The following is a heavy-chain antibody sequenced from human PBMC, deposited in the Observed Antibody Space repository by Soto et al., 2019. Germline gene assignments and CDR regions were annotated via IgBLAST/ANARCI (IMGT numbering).Heavy chain of an antibody. D-gene: IGHD3-10*01. CDR1: GFTVSSNY. CDR2: IYSGGTT. CDR3: ARDQRGSGSYPLFDY. J-gene: IGHJ4*02. Sequence: EVQLVESGGGLVQPGGSLRLSCAASGFTVSSNYMSWVRQAPGKGLEWVSVIYSGGTTYYADYVKGRFTISRDNSKNTLYLQMNSLRAEDTAVYYCARDQRGSGSYPLFDYWGQGTLVTVST. V-gene: IGHV3-66*01.